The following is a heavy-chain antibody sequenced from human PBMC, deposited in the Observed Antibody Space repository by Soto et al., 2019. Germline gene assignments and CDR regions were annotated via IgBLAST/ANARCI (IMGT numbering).Heavy chain of an antibody. Sequence: SVKVSCKASGGTFSSYAISWVRQAPGQGLEWMGGIIPIFGTANYAQKFQGRVTITADKSTSTAYMELSSLRSEDTAVYYCARSRIFDDRYFGRTGPFDYWGQGTLVTVSS. J-gene: IGHJ4*02. V-gene: IGHV1-69*06. D-gene: IGHD3-9*01. CDR1: GGTFSSYA. CDR3: ARSRIFDDRYFGRTGPFDY. CDR2: IIPIFGTA.